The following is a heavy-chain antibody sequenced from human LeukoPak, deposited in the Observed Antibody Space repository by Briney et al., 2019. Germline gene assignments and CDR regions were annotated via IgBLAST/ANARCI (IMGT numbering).Heavy chain of an antibody. D-gene: IGHD3-22*01. CDR1: GFTFSSYA. CDR3: AKDPNYYDSSGYFVY. CDR2: ISGSGGST. J-gene: IGHJ4*02. V-gene: IGHV3-23*01. Sequence: GGSLRTSCAASGFTFSSYAMSWVRQAPGKGLEWVSAISGSGGSTYYADSVKDRFTISRDNSKNTLYLQMNSLRAEDTAVYYCAKDPNYYDSSGYFVYWGQGTLVTVSS.